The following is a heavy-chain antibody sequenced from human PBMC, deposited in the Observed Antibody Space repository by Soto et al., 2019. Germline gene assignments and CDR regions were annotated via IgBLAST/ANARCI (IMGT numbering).Heavy chain of an antibody. Sequence: GGSLRLSCAASGFTFNSYGMHWVRQAPGKGLEWVVVISFDGRNTYYTDSVKGRFTISRHNSKNTLYLQMNSLRAEDTAVYYCARDHSGYDGSYAFDIWGQGTMVTVSS. J-gene: IGHJ3*02. D-gene: IGHD5-12*01. V-gene: IGHV3-30*03. CDR1: GFTFNSYG. CDR3: ARDHSGYDGSYAFDI. CDR2: ISFDGRNT.